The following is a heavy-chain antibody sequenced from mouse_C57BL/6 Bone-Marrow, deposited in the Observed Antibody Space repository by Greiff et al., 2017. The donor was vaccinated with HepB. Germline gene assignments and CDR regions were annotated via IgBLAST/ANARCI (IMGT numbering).Heavy chain of an antibody. CDR2: ISYDGSN. Sequence: EVQLQQSGPGLVKPSQSLSLTCSVTGYSITSGYYWNWIRQFPGNKLEWMGYISYDGSNNYNPSLKNRISITRDTSKNQFFLKLNSVTTEDTATYYCATDGSSRDWYFDVWGTGTTVTVSS. V-gene: IGHV3-6*01. CDR1: GYSITSGYY. CDR3: ATDGSSRDWYFDV. J-gene: IGHJ1*03. D-gene: IGHD1-1*01.